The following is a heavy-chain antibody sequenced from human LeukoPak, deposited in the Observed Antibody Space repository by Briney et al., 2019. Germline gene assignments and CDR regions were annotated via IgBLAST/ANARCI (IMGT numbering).Heavy chain of an antibody. Sequence: PGGSLRLSCAASGFTFSSYSMNWIRQAPGKGLEWVSYISSSSSTIYYADSVKGRFTISRDNAKNSLYLQMNSLRAEDTAVYYCARDHGIAAAGTFFDYWGQGTLVTVSS. CDR3: ARDHGIAAAGTFFDY. J-gene: IGHJ4*02. D-gene: IGHD6-13*01. CDR2: ISSSSSTI. CDR1: GFTFSSYS. V-gene: IGHV3-48*04.